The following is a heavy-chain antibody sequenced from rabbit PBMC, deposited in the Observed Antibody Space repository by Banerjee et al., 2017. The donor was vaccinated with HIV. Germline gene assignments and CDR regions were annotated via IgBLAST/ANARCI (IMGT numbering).Heavy chain of an antibody. J-gene: IGHJ3*01. V-gene: IGHV1S40*01. CDR3: TRGADITYEHL. CDR2: IYTGDGNT. Sequence: QSLEESGGDLVKPGASLTLTCTASGFSFSSTYYMCWVRQAPGKGLEWIACIYTGDGNTYYANWAKGRFTISKTSSTTVTLQMTSLTAADTATYFCTRGADITYEHLRGQGTLVTVS. D-gene: IGHD6-1*01. CDR1: GFSFSSTYY.